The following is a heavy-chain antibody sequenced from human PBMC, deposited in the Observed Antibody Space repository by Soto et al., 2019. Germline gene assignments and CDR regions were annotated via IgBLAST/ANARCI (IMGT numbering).Heavy chain of an antibody. V-gene: IGHV4-31*03. J-gene: IGHJ1*01. CDR2: IFYSGST. Sequence: SETLSLTCTVSGGSISSGVYYWSWIRQHPGKGLEWIGYIFYSGSTYYNPSLKSRLTISVDTSKNQFSLKLSSVTAADTAVYYCAIYDSSGSRGFQHWGQGTLVTVSS. D-gene: IGHD3-22*01. CDR1: GGSISSGVYY. CDR3: AIYDSSGSRGFQH.